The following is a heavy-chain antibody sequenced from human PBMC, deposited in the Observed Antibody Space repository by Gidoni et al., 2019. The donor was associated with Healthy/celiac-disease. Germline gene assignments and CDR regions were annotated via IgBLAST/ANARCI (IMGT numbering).Heavy chain of an antibody. CDR3: SRAPGGYSYGYDY. J-gene: IGHJ4*02. Sequence: QLQLQESGSGLVKPSQTLFPTRAVPGGSLSSGGYSWSWIRQQPGKGLEWIGYIYHSGSTYYNPALKSRVTISLDRSKNQFSLKLSSSAAADTAVYYCSRAPGGYSYGYDYWGQGTLVTVSS. CDR2: IYHSGST. V-gene: IGHV4-30-2*01. D-gene: IGHD5-18*01. CDR1: GGSLSSGGYS.